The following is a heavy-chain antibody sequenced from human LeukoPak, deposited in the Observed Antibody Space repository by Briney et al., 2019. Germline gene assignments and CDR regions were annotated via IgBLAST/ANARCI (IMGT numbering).Heavy chain of an antibody. V-gene: IGHV3-7*04. CDR3: ARDTGRYCLDY. J-gene: IGHJ4*02. Sequence: GGSLRLSCAASGFTFSTYWMHWVRQAPGKGLEWVADIKPDGSEKYYVDSVKGRFTISRDNAKNSLYLQMNSLRAEDTAVYYCARDTGRYCLDYWGQGTLVTVSS. D-gene: IGHD1-26*01. CDR1: GFTFSTYW. CDR2: IKPDGSEK.